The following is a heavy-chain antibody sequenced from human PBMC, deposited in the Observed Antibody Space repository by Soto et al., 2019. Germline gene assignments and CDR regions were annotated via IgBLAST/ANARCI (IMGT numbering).Heavy chain of an antibody. J-gene: IGHJ6*02. Sequence: EVQLVESGGGLVQPGGSLRLSCAASGFTFSSYWMSWVRQAPVKGLEWVGNIKQDGSEKNYVDFREGRFTTSRDNAETTLYLQTNSLRAEDTAVYYGARIASAGRGWDVWGQGTTVAVSS. CDR2: IKQDGSEK. CDR3: ARIASAGRGWDV. V-gene: IGHV3-7*01. CDR1: GFTFSSYW. D-gene: IGHD6-13*01.